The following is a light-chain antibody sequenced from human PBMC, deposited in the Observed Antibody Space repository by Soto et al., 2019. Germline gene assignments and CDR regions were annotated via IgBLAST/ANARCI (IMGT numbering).Light chain of an antibody. CDR2: GAS. CDR1: QSVSNNY. J-gene: IGKJ4*01. Sequence: EFVLTQSPGTLSLSPGERATLSCRASQSVSNNYLAWYQQKPGQAPRILIYGASTRATGIPDRFSGSGSGTDFTLTISRLEPEDFALYYCQQYGSSPPLAFGGGTKVEI. CDR3: QQYGSSPPLA. V-gene: IGKV3-20*01.